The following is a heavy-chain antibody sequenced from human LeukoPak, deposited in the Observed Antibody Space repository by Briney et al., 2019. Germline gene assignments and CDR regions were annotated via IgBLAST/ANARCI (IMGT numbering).Heavy chain of an antibody. CDR1: GFTFSSSA. CDR2: ISNNGGYT. V-gene: IGHV3-23*01. D-gene: IGHD6-6*01. Sequence: GGSLRLSCAASGFTFSSSAMSWVRQAPGKGLEWVSAISNNGGYTYYADSVQGRFTISRDNSKSTLCLQMNSLRAEDTAVYYCARVGIAARYYFDYWGQGTLVIVSS. J-gene: IGHJ4*02. CDR3: ARVGIAARYYFDY.